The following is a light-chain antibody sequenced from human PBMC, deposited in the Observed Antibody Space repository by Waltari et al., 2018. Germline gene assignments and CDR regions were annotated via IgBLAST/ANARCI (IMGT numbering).Light chain of an antibody. CDR1: QSVSGGY. Sequence: EIVMTQSPTTVSLSPGDGATLSCRASQSVSGGYLSWYQQKPGQAPRLLIYGTSTRATGVPARFSGSGSGTDFTLTIGNLQPDDFAVYYCQQDFNLPFTFGPGTKVEIK. CDR3: QQDFNLPFT. J-gene: IGKJ3*01. CDR2: GTS. V-gene: IGKV3D-7*01.